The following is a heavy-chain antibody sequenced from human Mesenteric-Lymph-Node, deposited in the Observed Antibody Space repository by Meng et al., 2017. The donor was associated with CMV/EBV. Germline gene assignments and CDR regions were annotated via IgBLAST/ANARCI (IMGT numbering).Heavy chain of an antibody. J-gene: IGHJ2*01. CDR3: ARVLLTGDRSRGFFDL. CDR2: VIPVSGTA. CDR1: GGPFRSSG. Sequence: GGPFRSSGIHWMRPSPGQGLEYMGGVIPVSGTANYAQDFQGRLTITADKSTNTVYMELSSLRSEDTALYYCARVLLTGDRSRGFFDLWGRGTLVTVSS. D-gene: IGHD7-27*01. V-gene: IGHV1-69*06.